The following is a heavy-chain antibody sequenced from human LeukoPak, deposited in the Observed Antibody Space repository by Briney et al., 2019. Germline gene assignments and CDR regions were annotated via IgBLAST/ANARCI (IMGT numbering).Heavy chain of an antibody. CDR3: SSSSPTSYTDY. Sequence: PGGSLRLSCAASGFTFSSYAMHWVRQAPGKGLEWVAVISYDGSNKYYADSVKGRFTISRDNSKNTLYLQMNSLRAEDTAVYYCSSSSPTSYTDYWGQGTLVTVSS. CDR1: GFTFSSYA. CDR2: ISYDGSNK. V-gene: IGHV3-30*01. D-gene: IGHD6-13*01. J-gene: IGHJ4*02.